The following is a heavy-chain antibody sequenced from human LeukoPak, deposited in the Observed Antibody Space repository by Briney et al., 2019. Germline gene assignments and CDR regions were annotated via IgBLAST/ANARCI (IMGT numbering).Heavy chain of an antibody. V-gene: IGHV3-74*01. Sequence: HPGGSLRLSCAASGFTFSSYWMHWVRHTPGKGLVWVSRIKGDGSSTSYADSVKGRFTISRDNAKNTLYLQMNSLRAEDTAVYYCARDGYSFGHDFDYWGQGTLVTVSS. CDR1: GFTFSSYW. CDR2: IKGDGSST. D-gene: IGHD5-18*01. CDR3: ARDGYSFGHDFDY. J-gene: IGHJ4*02.